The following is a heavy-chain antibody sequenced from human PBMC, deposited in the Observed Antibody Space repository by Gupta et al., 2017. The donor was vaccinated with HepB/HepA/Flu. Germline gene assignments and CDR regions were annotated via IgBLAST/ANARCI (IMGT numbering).Heavy chain of an antibody. CDR1: GYTFTSYD. CDR2: MNPNSGNT. V-gene: IGHV1-8*03. J-gene: IGHJ5*02. D-gene: IGHD3-3*01. CDR3: AREGNYDFWSGPRLDP. Sequence: QVQLVQSGAEVKKPGASVKVSCKASGYTFTSYDINWVRQATGQGLEWMGWMNPNSGNTGYAQKFQGRVTITRNTSISTAYMELSSLRSEDTAVYYCAREGNYDFWSGPRLDPWGQGTLVTVSS.